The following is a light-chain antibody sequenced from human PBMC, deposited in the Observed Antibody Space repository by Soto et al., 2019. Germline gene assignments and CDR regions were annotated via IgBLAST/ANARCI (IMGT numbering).Light chain of an antibody. CDR2: AAS. Sequence: EIVLTQSPGTLSLSPGERATLSCRASQTIGSSHLAWYQQKPGQAPRVIIFAASSRATGIPDRFSGSGSGTDFTLTISRLEPEDFAVYYCQQYGGSPRTFGQGTKVELK. J-gene: IGKJ1*01. CDR1: QTIGSSH. CDR3: QQYGGSPRT. V-gene: IGKV3-20*01.